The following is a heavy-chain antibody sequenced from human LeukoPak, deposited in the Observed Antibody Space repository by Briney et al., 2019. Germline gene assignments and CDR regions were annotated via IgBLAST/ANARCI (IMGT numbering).Heavy chain of an antibody. CDR2: IYSGGST. Sequence: GGSLRLSCAASGFTVSSNYMSWVRQAPGKGLEWVSVIYSGGSTYYADSVKGRFTISRDNSKNTVYLQMNSLRAEDTAVYYCARDIAYDSSGYYSPHFDYWGQGTLVTVSS. J-gene: IGHJ4*02. V-gene: IGHV3-53*01. CDR1: GFTVSSNY. CDR3: ARDIAYDSSGYYSPHFDY. D-gene: IGHD3-22*01.